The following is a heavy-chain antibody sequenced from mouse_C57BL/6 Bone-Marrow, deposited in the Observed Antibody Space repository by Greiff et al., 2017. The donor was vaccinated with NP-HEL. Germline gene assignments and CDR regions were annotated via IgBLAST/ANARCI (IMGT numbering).Heavy chain of an antibody. Sequence: VQLQQSGPGLVQPSQSLSITCTVSGFSLTSYGVHWVRQSPGKGLEWLGVIWSGGSTDFNAAFISRLSISKDNSKSQVFFKMNSLQADDTAIYYCARILLTFYYAMDYWGQGTSVTVSS. D-gene: IGHD1-3*01. CDR3: ARILLTFYYAMDY. CDR1: GFSLTSYG. V-gene: IGHV2-2*01. J-gene: IGHJ4*01. CDR2: IWSGGST.